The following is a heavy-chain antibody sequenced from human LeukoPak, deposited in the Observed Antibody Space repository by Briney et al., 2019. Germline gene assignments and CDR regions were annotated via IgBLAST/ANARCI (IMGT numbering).Heavy chain of an antibody. CDR1: GXTFSGSA. CDR2: IRSKTNSYAT. V-gene: IGHV3-73*01. Sequence: PGGSLRLSCAASGXTFSGSAMHWVRQASGKGLEWVARIRSKTNSYATAYAASVKGRFTISRDDSKNTAYLQMNSLKTEDTAVYYCTRYYYDGSGYYYLFDYWGQGTLVTVSS. J-gene: IGHJ4*02. D-gene: IGHD3-22*01. CDR3: TRYYYDGSGYYYLFDY.